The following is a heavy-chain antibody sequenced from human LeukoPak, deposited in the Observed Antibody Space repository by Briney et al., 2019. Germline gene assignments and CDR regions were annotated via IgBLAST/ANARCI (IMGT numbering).Heavy chain of an antibody. V-gene: IGHV4-59*01. CDR3: ARTVAGTYSDFDY. CDR2: IYYSGST. J-gene: IGHJ4*02. D-gene: IGHD6-19*01. Sequence: SETLSLTCTVSGGSISSYYWSWIRQPPGKGLEWIGYIYYSGSTNYNPSLKSRVTISVDTSKNQFSLKLSSVTAADTAVYHCARTVAGTYSDFDYWAREPWSPSPQ. CDR1: GGSISSYY.